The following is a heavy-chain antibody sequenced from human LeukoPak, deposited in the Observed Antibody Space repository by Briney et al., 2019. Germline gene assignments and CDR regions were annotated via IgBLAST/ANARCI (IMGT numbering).Heavy chain of an antibody. CDR2: VYSSGST. Sequence: SETLSLTCTVSGASISGHYWIWIRQPPGRGLEWIGYVYSSGSTNYNPSLKSRVTMSVDTSKNQFSLKLSSVTAAETAVYYCAGTSSGYNWFDPWRQGTLVTVSS. V-gene: IGHV4-59*11. D-gene: IGHD3-22*01. J-gene: IGHJ5*02. CDR3: AGTSSGYNWFDP. CDR1: GASISGHY.